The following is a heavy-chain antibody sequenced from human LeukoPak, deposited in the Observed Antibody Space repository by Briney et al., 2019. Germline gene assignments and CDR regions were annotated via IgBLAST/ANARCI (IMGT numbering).Heavy chain of an antibody. CDR3: ARGVDYYGV. CDR1: GGSISSSSYY. J-gene: IGHJ4*02. V-gene: IGHV4-39*07. D-gene: IGHD3-10*01. CDR2: INHSGST. Sequence: SETLSLTCTVSGGSISSSSYYWSWIRQPPGKGLEWIGEINHSGSTNYNPSLKSRVTISVDTSKNQFSLKLSSVTAADTAVYYCARGVDYYGVWGQGTLVTVSS.